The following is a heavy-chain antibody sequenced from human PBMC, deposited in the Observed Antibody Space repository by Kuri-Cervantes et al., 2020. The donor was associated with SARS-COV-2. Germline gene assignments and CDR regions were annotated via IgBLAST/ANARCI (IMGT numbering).Heavy chain of an antibody. Sequence: SSVKVSCKASGGSFRTFIISWVRQAPGQGLEWMGGISPLFGKANYAQKFQGRVTITADESTSTVYMEVSSLRFEDTAVYHCTKEKGNTYGFDYWGQGTLVTVSS. J-gene: IGHJ4*02. CDR2: ISPLFGKA. CDR1: GGSFRTFI. V-gene: IGHV1-69*13. D-gene: IGHD5-18*01. CDR3: TKEKGNTYGFDY.